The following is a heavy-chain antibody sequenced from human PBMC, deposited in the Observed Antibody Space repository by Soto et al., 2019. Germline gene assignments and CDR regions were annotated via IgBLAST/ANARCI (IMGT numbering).Heavy chain of an antibody. Sequence: QVQLVQSGAEVKKPGASVKVSCKASGYTFTSYGISWVRQAPGQGLEWMGWISAYNGNTNYAQKLQGRVTMTTDTSSDAANLELRGLGSDDTAVYYCARDKFDIGYSSSWVEGYYYGMDVWSQGTTVTVSS. V-gene: IGHV1-18*01. D-gene: IGHD6-13*01. CDR2: ISAYNGNT. CDR1: GYTFTSYG. CDR3: ARDKFDIGYSSSWVEGYYYGMDV. J-gene: IGHJ6*02.